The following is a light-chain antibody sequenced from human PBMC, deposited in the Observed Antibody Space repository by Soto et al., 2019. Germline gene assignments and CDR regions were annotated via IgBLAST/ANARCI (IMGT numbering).Light chain of an antibody. CDR1: ASTIGRNY. Sequence: SVLAQSPSAYGTPGQRVTISCSGSASTIGRNYVYWYQQLPGTAPKLLIYRNSQRPSGVPDRFSGSKSGTSASLAISGLRSEDEADYYCAAWDDNLSGLYVFGAGTKVTVL. CDR3: AAWDDNLSGLYV. J-gene: IGLJ1*01. V-gene: IGLV1-47*01. CDR2: RNS.